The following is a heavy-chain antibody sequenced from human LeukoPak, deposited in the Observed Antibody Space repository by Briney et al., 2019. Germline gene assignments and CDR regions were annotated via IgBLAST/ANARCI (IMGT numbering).Heavy chain of an antibody. D-gene: IGHD6-13*01. CDR3: AKDMDSSLNFDY. J-gene: IGHJ4*02. CDR2: ISWDGGST. CDR1: GFTFDDYT. V-gene: IGHV3-43*01. Sequence: PGGSLRLSCAASGFTFDDYTMHWVRQAPGKGLEWVSLISWDGGSTYYADSVKGRFTISRDNSKNSLYLQMNSLRTEDTALYYCAKDMDSSLNFDYWGQGTLVTVSS.